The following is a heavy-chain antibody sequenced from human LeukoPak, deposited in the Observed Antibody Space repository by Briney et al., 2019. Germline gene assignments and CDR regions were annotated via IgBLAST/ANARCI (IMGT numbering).Heavy chain of an antibody. CDR1: GFSFSDYI. J-gene: IGHJ3*02. V-gene: IGHV3-72*01. D-gene: IGHD3-16*01. CDR3: SRDGGEGDNSAFDI. CDR2: IRKRAKSYTT. Sequence: PGGSLRLSCAASGFSFSDYILDWVRQAPGKGLEWVGRIRKRAKSYTTQYAVSVKGRFTISRDDSKNSLYLHMNSLTAEDTAVYHCSRDGGEGDNSAFDIWGQGTMVTVSS.